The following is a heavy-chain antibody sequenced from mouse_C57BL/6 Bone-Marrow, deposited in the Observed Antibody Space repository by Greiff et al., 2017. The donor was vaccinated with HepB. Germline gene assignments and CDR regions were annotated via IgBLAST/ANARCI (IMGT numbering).Heavy chain of an antibody. CDR3: ARSRTTARGFAY. CDR1: GYTFTSYG. J-gene: IGHJ3*01. Sequence: QVQLKQSGAELARPGASVKLSCKASGYTFTSYGISWVKQRTGQGLEWIGEIYPRSGNTYYNEKFKGKATLTADKSSSTAYMELRSLTSEDSAVYFCARSRTTARGFAYWGQGTLVTVSA. D-gene: IGHD1-2*01. V-gene: IGHV1-81*01. CDR2: IYPRSGNT.